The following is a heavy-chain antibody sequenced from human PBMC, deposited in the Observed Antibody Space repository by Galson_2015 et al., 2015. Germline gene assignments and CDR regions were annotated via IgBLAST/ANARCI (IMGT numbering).Heavy chain of an antibody. CDR2: ISYDGSNK. D-gene: IGHD3-22*01. V-gene: IGHV3-30-3*01. CDR1: GFTFSSYA. J-gene: IGHJ4*02. Sequence: SLRLSCAASGFTFSSYAMHWVRQAPGKGLEWVAVISYDGSNKYYADSVKGRLTISRDNSKNTLYLQMNSLRAEDTAVYYCASQAGDSSGFDYWGQGTLVTVSS. CDR3: ASQAGDSSGFDY.